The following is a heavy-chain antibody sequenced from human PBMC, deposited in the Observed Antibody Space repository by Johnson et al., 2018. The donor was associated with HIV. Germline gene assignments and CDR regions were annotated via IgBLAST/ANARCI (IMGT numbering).Heavy chain of an antibody. CDR1: GFTFSSYA. J-gene: IGHJ3*02. Sequence: QMQLVESGGGVVQPGRSLRLSCAASGFTFSSYAMHWVRQAPGKGLEWVAVISYDGSNKYYADSVKGRFTISRDNSKNTLYLRINSLRAEDTAVYLCAKERGKRWLHPRDAFDIWGQGTMVTVSS. V-gene: IGHV3-30*04. D-gene: IGHD5-24*01. CDR2: ISYDGSNK. CDR3: AKERGKRWLHPRDAFDI.